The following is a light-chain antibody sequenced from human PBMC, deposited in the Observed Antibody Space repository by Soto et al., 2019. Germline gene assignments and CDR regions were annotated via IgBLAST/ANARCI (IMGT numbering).Light chain of an antibody. CDR2: DVS. Sequence: QSALTQPASVSGSPGQSITISCTGTSSDVGGYDHVSCYQQHPGKAPKLIIYDVSIRPSGVSNRFSGSKSGNTASLAVSGVQAEDEADYYCSSYTSKDTLVFGGGTTLTVL. CDR1: SSDVGGYDH. J-gene: IGLJ3*02. CDR3: SSYTSKDTLV. V-gene: IGLV2-14*03.